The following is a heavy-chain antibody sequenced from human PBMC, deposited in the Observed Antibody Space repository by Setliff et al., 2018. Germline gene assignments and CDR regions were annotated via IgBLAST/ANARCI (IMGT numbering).Heavy chain of an antibody. J-gene: IGHJ4*02. V-gene: IGHV4-38-2*02. Sequence: SETLSLTCTVSGGFISSGYYWGWIRQPPGKGLEWIGSIYHSGSTYYNPSLKSRVTISVDTSKNQFSLKLSSVTAADTALYYCTVYNTGSSKDHYWGQGTPVTVSS. CDR2: IYHSGST. CDR3: TVYNTGSSKDHY. CDR1: GGFISSGYY. D-gene: IGHD2-8*02.